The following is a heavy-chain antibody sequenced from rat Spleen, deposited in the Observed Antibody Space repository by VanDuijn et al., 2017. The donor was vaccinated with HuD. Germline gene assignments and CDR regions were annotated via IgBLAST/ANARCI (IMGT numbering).Heavy chain of an antibody. J-gene: IGHJ3*01. CDR2: MTYNGDT. CDR3: TSPFRWFAY. CDR1: GFSLIRYN. Sequence: QVQLKESGPGLVQPSQTLSLTCTVSGFSLIRYNVHWVRQPPGEGLEWMGRMTYNGDTSYNSALISRLSISRDTSKNQVFLKLNSLQTEDTAIYFCTSPFRWFAYWGQGTLVTVSS. V-gene: IGHV2-63*01.